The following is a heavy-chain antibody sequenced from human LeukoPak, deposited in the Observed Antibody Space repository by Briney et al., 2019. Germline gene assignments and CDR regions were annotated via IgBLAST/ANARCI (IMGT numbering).Heavy chain of an antibody. CDR1: GLTVSSNY. CDR3: ARDNYYDSSGFDY. J-gene: IGHJ4*02. D-gene: IGHD3-22*01. CDR2: IYSGGST. V-gene: IGHV3-66*01. Sequence: PGGSLRLSCAASGLTVSSNYMSWVRQAPGKGLEWVSVIYSGGSTYYADSVKGRFTISRDNSKNTLYLQMNSLRAEDTAVYYCARDNYYDSSGFDYWGQGTLVTVSS.